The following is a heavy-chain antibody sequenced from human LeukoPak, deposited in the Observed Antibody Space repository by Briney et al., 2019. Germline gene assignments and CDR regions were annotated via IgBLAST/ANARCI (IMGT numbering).Heavy chain of an antibody. Sequence: GGSLRLSCAASGFTFSDYYMSWIRQAPGKGLEWVSYISSGGRTIYYADSVKGRFTMSRDNAKNSLYLQMNSLRAEDTAMYYCAKDTPQVYFDYWGQGTLVTVSS. CDR3: AKDTPQVYFDY. CDR1: GFTFSDYY. V-gene: IGHV3-11*04. CDR2: ISSGGRTI. J-gene: IGHJ4*02.